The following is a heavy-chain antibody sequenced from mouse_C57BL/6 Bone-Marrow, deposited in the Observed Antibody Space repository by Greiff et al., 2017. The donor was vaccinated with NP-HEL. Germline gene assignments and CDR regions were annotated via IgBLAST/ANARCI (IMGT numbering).Heavy chain of an antibody. V-gene: IGHV1-59*01. D-gene: IGHD2-5*01. CDR3: ATYSTSGY. CDR1: GYTFTSYW. CDR2: IDPSDSYT. Sequence: QVQLQQPGAELVRPGTSVKLSCKASGYTFTSYWMHWVKQRPGQGLEWIGVIDPSDSYTNYNQKFKGKATLTVDTSSSTAYMQLSSLTSEDSAVYYCATYSTSGYWGQGTTLTVSS. J-gene: IGHJ2*01.